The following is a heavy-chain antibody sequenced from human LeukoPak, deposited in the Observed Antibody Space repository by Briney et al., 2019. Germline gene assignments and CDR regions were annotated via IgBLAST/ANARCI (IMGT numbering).Heavy chain of an antibody. D-gene: IGHD4-23*01. CDR1: GFTFSSYS. Sequence: GGSLRLSCAASGFTFSSYSMNWGRQAPGKGLEWVSSISSSSSYIYYADSVKGRFTISRDNAKNSLYLQMNSLRAEDTAVYYCARETTVGRGYYYYGMDVWGQGTTVTVSS. V-gene: IGHV3-21*01. CDR2: ISSSSSYI. J-gene: IGHJ6*02. CDR3: ARETTVGRGYYYYGMDV.